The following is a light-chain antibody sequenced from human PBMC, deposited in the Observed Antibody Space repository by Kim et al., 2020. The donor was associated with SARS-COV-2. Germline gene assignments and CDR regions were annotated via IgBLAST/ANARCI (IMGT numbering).Light chain of an antibody. Sequence: ASVGDRVTITCRASQSISSWVAWYQQKPGKAPKFLIYQASTLENGVPSKCSGSGSATEFTLTISSLQPDDFATYNCQQYDSFPWTFGQGTKVEIK. V-gene: IGKV1-5*03. CDR1: QSISSW. CDR3: QQYDSFPWT. J-gene: IGKJ1*01. CDR2: QAS.